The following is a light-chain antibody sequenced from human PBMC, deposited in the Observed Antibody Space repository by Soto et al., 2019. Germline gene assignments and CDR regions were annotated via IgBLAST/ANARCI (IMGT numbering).Light chain of an antibody. Sequence: EVVLTQSPGTLSLSPGERATLSCKASQSISSSYLAWYQQKPGQAPRLLVYGASTRATGIPDKFSGSGSGTDFTLTISRLEPEDFAVYYCQQRSSWPALTFGGGTKVEIK. J-gene: IGKJ4*01. CDR2: GAS. CDR3: QQRSSWPALT. CDR1: QSISSSY. V-gene: IGKV3D-20*02.